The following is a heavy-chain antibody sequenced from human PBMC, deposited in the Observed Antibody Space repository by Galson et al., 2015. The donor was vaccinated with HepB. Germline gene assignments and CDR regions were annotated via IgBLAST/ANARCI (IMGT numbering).Heavy chain of an antibody. V-gene: IGHV3-30*03. CDR2: ISYDENKK. D-gene: IGHD6-13*01. CDR3: ARDSNHIVAAGILGAEAGPLDY. J-gene: IGHJ4*02. CDR1: GFTFSSYG. Sequence: SLRLSCAASGFTFSSYGMHWVRQAPGKGLEWVAVISYDENKKYNAGSVKGRFTISRDSSKNTLYLQMNSLRAEDTAVYYCARDSNHIVAAGILGAEAGPLDYWGQGTLVTVSS.